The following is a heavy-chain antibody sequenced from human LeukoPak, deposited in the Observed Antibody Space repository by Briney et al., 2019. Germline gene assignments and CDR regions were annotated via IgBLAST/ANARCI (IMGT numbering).Heavy chain of an antibody. CDR2: INPGGSDT. V-gene: IGHV5-51*01. J-gene: IGHJ4*02. CDR1: GYSFTNYW. CDR3: ARERGDYDSRYLPDY. Sequence: GESLKISCKGSGYSFTNYWIGWVRQMPGKGLEWMAFINPGGSDTRYSPSFQGQVTISADKSISTAYLQWSSLKASDTAMYYCARERGDYDSRYLPDYWGQGTLVTVSS. D-gene: IGHD5-12*01.